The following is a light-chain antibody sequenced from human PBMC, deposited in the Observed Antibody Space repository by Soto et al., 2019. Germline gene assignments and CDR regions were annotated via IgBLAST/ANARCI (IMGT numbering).Light chain of an antibody. V-gene: IGKV3-11*01. CDR2: DAC. Sequence: IGLTHCAFTLSLSPGERSTVSCRASQSVRPYLAWYQVKPGQAPRLLIYDACMRASGVTARFSGSGSRPDFTIHISTLEHEDFALYYCKKSKPWTNITFRQGNRMDIK. J-gene: IGKJ5*01. CDR1: QSVRPY. CDR3: KKSKPWTNIT.